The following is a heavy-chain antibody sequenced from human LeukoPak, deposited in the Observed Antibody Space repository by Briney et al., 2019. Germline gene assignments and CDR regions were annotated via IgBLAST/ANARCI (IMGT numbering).Heavy chain of an antibody. J-gene: IGHJ4*02. V-gene: IGHV4-34*01. CDR1: GGSFSGYY. D-gene: IGHD1-26*01. CDR2: INHSGST. Sequence: PSETLSLTCAVYGGSFSGYYWSWIRQPPGKGLEWIGEINHSGSTNYNPSLKSRATISVDTSKNQFSLKLSSVTAADTAVYYCARHIGSYYDYWGQGTLATVSS. CDR3: ARHIGSYYDY.